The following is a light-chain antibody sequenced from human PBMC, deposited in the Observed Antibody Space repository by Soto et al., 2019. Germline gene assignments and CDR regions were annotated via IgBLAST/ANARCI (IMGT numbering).Light chain of an antibody. J-gene: IGLJ1*01. CDR1: NIESKS. CDR3: QVWDTISDHYV. CDR2: VDS. Sequence: ELTQPPSVSVAPGQTARITCGGNNIESKSVHWYQQRPGQAPVLVIYVDSDRPSGIPDRFSASTSGNTAALTISRVEAGDEADYYCQVWDTISDHYVFGSGTKSPS. V-gene: IGLV3-21*02.